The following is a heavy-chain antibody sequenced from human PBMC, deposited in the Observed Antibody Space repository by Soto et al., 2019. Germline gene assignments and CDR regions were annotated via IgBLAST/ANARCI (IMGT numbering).Heavy chain of an antibody. Sequence: SETLSLTCAVYGGSFSGYYWSWIRQPPGKGLEWVGEINHSGSTNYNPSLKRRVTISVDTSKNQLSLKLSSVTAADTAVYYCARGQLTWIQLWFWFDYWGQGTLVTVSS. CDR2: INHSGST. V-gene: IGHV4-34*01. J-gene: IGHJ4*02. CDR1: GGSFSGYY. D-gene: IGHD5-18*01. CDR3: ARGQLTWIQLWFWFDY.